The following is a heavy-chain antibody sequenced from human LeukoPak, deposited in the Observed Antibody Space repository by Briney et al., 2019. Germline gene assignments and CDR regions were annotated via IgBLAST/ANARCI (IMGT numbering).Heavy chain of an antibody. CDR2: ISGSGGST. V-gene: IGHV3-23*01. Sequence: GGSLRLSCAASGFTFSSYSMNWVRQAPGKGLEWVSTISGSGGSTYYADSVKGRFTISRDNSKNTLYPQMNSLRAEDTAVYYCAKVDNTAMVFDYWGQGTLVTVSS. CDR1: GFTFSSYS. CDR3: AKVDNTAMVFDY. J-gene: IGHJ4*02. D-gene: IGHD5-18*01.